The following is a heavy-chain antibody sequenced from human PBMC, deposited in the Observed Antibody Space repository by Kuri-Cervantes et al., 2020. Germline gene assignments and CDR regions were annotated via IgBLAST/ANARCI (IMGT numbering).Heavy chain of an antibody. CDR1: GFTFSSYS. Sequence: GGSLRLSCAASGFTFSSYSMNWVRQAPGKGLEWVSSISSSSSYIYYADSVKGRFTISRDNAKNSLYLQMNSLRAEDTAVYYCARGEWLRFGMYYFDYWGQGTLVTVSS. V-gene: IGHV3-21*01. CDR2: ISSSSSYI. J-gene: IGHJ4*02. CDR3: ARGEWLRFGMYYFDY. D-gene: IGHD5-12*01.